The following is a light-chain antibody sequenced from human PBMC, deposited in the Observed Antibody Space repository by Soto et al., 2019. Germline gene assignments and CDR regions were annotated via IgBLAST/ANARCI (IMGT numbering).Light chain of an antibody. CDR2: KAS. Sequence: DIQMTQSPSTLSASVGDSVTITCRASQSISTWLAWYQQEPGKAPKLLIHKASSLQSGVPSRVSGSGSGTDFTLTISSLHPDDFATYSCQQDNSYSPTFGQGTKVEIK. V-gene: IGKV1-5*03. CDR1: QSISTW. CDR3: QQDNSYSPT. J-gene: IGKJ1*01.